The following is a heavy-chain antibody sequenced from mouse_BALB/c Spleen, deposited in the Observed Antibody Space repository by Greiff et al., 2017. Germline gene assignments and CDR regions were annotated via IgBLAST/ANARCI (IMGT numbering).Heavy chain of an antibody. Sequence: QVHVKQSGAELVKPGASVKLSCKASGYTFTSYYMYWVKQRPGQGLEWIGEINPSNGGTNFNEKFKSKATLTVDKSSSTAYMQLSSLTSEDSAVYYCTRFGYYSDYWGQGTTLTVSS. CDR3: TRFGYYSDY. D-gene: IGHD2-2*01. CDR2: INPSNGGT. J-gene: IGHJ2*01. CDR1: GYTFTSYY. V-gene: IGHV1S81*02.